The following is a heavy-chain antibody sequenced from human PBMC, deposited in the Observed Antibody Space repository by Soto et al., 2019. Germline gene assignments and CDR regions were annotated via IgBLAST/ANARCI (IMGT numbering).Heavy chain of an antibody. CDR1: GGSFFNYE. J-gene: IGHJ6*03. CDR3: ARASGYSNGWGNYYYYMDV. D-gene: IGHD6-19*01. CDR2: IKHGEVRNSETT. V-gene: IGHV4-34*01. Sequence: SETLSLTCAVYGGSFFNYELTWIRQPPGKGLEWIGEIKHGEVRNSETTNYNPSLQSRVAISVDTSKNQFSLKLTSVTAADTAVYYCARASGYSNGWGNYYYYMDVWGKGTTVTVSS.